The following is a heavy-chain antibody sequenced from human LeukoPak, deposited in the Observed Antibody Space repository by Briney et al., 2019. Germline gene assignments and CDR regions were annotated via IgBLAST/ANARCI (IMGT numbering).Heavy chain of an antibody. CDR3: ARAYGSGSYLGY. Sequence: PGGSLRLSCAASGFTFSSYAMHWVRQAPGKGLEYVSAISSNGGSTYYANSVKGRFTISRDNSMNTLYLQMGSLRAEDMAVYYCARAYGSGSYLGYWGQGTLVTVSS. CDR1: GFTFSSYA. J-gene: IGHJ4*02. V-gene: IGHV3-64*01. D-gene: IGHD3-10*01. CDR2: ISSNGGST.